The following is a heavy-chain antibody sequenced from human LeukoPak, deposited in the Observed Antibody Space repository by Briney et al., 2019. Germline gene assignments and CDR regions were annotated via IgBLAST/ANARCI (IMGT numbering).Heavy chain of an antibody. V-gene: IGHV1-2*02. CDR2: INPNSGGT. J-gene: IGHJ4*02. CDR3: ARELYYDSSGYPSLI. D-gene: IGHD3-22*01. Sequence: GASVKVSCKASGYTFTGYYMHWVRQAPGQGLEWMGWINPNSGGTNYAQKFQGRVTMTRDTSISTAYMELSRLRSDDTAVYYCARELYYDSSGYPSLIWGQGTLVTVSS. CDR1: GYTFTGYY.